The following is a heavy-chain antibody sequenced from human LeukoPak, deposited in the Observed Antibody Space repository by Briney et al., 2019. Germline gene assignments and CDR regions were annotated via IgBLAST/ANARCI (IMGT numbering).Heavy chain of an antibody. V-gene: IGHV1-2*02. CDR2: IIPNSGGT. D-gene: IGHD1-26*01. Sequence: ASVKVSCKASGFTFIGNYLHWVRQAPGQGLEWMGWIIPNSGGTNYAQKFQGRVTMTRDTSISTAYMALSSLKSDDTAVYYCARDLGGSLLVFDYWGQGTLVTVSS. J-gene: IGHJ4*02. CDR1: GFTFIGNY. CDR3: ARDLGGSLLVFDY.